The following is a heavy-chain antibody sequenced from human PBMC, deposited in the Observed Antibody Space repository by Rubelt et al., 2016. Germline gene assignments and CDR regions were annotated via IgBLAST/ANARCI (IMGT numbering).Heavy chain of an antibody. CDR3: ARARSGYYIYFDY. CDR1: GGSFSGYY. J-gene: IGHJ4*02. CDR2: IYHSGST. Sequence: QVQLQQWGARLLKPSETLSLTCAVYGGSFSGYYWSWIRQPPGKGLEWIGEIYHSGSTNYNPSLKSRVVISVDKSKNQFSLKLSSVTAADTAVYYCARARSGYYIYFDYWGQGTLVTVSS. V-gene: IGHV4-34*01. D-gene: IGHD3-22*01.